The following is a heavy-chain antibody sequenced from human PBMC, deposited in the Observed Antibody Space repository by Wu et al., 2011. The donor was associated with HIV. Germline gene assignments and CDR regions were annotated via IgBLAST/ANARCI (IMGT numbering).Heavy chain of an antibody. CDR1: GYSFTSYW. CDR3: ARHGGDSVVPAAMSWFDP. D-gene: IGHD2-2*01. Sequence: VQLVQSGAEVKKPGESLKISCKGSGYSFTSYWIGWVRQMPGKGLEWMGIIYPGDSDTRYSPSFQGQVTISADKSISTAYLQWSSLKASDTAMYYCARHGGDSVVPAAMSWFDPGAREPWSPSPQ. V-gene: IGHV5-51*01. CDR2: IYPGDSDT. J-gene: IGHJ5*02.